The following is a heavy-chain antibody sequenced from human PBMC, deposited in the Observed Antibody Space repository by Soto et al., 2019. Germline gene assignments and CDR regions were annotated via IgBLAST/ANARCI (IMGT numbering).Heavy chain of an antibody. Sequence: PGGSLRLSCAASGFTFSSYGMHWVRQAPGKGLEWVAVISYDGSNKYYADSVKGRFTISRDNSKNTLYLQMNSLRAEDTAVYYCAKEGTVGAFDIWGQGTMVTVSS. CDR3: AKEGTVGAFDI. V-gene: IGHV3-30*18. CDR2: ISYDGSNK. J-gene: IGHJ3*02. CDR1: GFTFSSYG. D-gene: IGHD1-26*01.